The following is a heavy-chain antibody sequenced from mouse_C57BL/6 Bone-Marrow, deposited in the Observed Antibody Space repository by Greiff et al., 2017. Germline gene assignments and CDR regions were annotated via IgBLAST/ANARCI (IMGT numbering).Heavy chain of an antibody. V-gene: IGHV1-59*01. CDR1: GYTFTSYW. J-gene: IGHJ4*01. CDR3: ARYYGSYYYAMDY. D-gene: IGHD1-1*01. Sequence: QVQLQQPGAELVRPGTSVKLSCKASGYTFTSYWMHWVKQRPGQGLEWIGVIDPSDSYTNYNQKFKGKATLTVDPSSSTAYMQLSSLTSEDSAVYYCARYYGSYYYAMDYWGQGTSVTVSS. CDR2: IDPSDSYT.